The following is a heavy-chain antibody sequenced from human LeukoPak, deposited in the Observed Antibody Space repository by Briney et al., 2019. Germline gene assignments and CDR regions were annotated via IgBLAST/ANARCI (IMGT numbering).Heavy chain of an antibody. CDR3: ARNPPIAARRGGLTYYYYYMDV. CDR2: ISGSGGST. D-gene: IGHD6-6*01. J-gene: IGHJ6*03. Sequence: PGGSLRLSCAASGFSFSSYGMSWVRQAPGKGLEWVSAISGSGGSTYYADSVKGRFTISRDNAKNSLYLQMNSLRAEDTAVYYCARNPPIAARRGGLTYYYYYMDVWGKGTTVTVSS. CDR1: GFSFSSYG. V-gene: IGHV3-23*01.